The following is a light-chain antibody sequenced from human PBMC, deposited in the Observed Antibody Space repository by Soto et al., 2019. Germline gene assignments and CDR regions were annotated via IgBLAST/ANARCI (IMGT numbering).Light chain of an antibody. CDR1: SSDVGGYNY. CDR3: SSYTSSSTYVV. J-gene: IGLJ2*01. Sequence: QSALTQPASVSGSPGQSITISCTGTSSDVGGYNYVSGYQQHPDKAPKLMIYDVSNRPSGVSNRFSGYKSGNTASLTISGLQAEDEADYYCSSYTSSSTYVVFGGGTKLTVL. V-gene: IGLV2-14*01. CDR2: DVS.